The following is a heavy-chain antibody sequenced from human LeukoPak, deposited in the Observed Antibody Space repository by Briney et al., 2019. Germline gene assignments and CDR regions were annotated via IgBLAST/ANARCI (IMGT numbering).Heavy chain of an antibody. CDR1: GGSISSADYY. Sequence: PSETLSLTCIVSGGSISSADYYWDWIRQPPGKGLEWIGYVYFSGRTFYNPSLKSRLIISMDTSRNQFSLRLSSVTAADTAVYYCARAPQVGPTRTPYFDYWNQGTLVTVAS. J-gene: IGHJ4*02. V-gene: IGHV4-30-4*01. D-gene: IGHD1-26*01. CDR3: ARAPQVGPTRTPYFDY. CDR2: VYFSGRT.